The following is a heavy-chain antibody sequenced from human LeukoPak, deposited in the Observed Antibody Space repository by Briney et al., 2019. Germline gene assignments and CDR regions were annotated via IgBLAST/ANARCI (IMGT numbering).Heavy chain of an antibody. J-gene: IGHJ4*02. Sequence: GGSLRLSCAASGFTFSSYGMHWVRQAPGKGLEWVAVIWYDGSNKYYADSVKGRFTISRANSKNTLYLQMNSLRAEDTAVYYCAKYYVWGSYRGHFDYWGQGTLVTVSS. D-gene: IGHD3-16*02. CDR3: AKYYVWGSYRGHFDY. CDR2: IWYDGSNK. V-gene: IGHV3-33*08. CDR1: GFTFSSYG.